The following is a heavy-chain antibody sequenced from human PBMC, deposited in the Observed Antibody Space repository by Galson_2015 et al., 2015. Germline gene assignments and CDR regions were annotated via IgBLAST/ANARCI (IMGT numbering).Heavy chain of an antibody. Sequence: SLRLSCAAAGFTFRSYWMSWVRQAPGKGLEWVANINQDGSKIHYVDSVRGRFTISRDNARNSLNLQVNSLRADDTAVYYCARDHSDTYYHDNSGSFQHWGQGTLVTVSS. V-gene: IGHV3-7*03. D-gene: IGHD3-22*01. CDR2: INQDGSKI. CDR1: GFTFRSYW. J-gene: IGHJ1*01. CDR3: ARDHSDTYYHDNSGSFQH.